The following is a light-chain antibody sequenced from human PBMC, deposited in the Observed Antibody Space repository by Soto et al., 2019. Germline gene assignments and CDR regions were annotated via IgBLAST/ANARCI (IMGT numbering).Light chain of an antibody. CDR1: QTISNT. CDR3: QYYNNWLGT. Sequence: EVVMTQSPATLSVSPGERVTLSCRANQTISNTLAWYQQKPGQAPRLLIYAASTRATGVPARFSGSGSGTEFNLTISSLQSEDFTIYYCQYYNNWLGTFGGGTKVDIK. CDR2: AAS. J-gene: IGKJ4*01. V-gene: IGKV3-15*01.